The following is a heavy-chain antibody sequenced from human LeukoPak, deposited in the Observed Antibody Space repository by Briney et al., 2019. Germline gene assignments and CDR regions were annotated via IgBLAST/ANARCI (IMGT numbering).Heavy chain of an antibody. CDR2: IYTSGST. Sequence: SETLSLTCTVSGGSISSYYWSWIRQPAGKGLEWIGRIYTSGSTNYNPSLKSRVTMSVDTSKNQFSLKLSSVTAADTGVYYCARDFPAPYYYYYYMDVWGKGTTVTVSS. J-gene: IGHJ6*03. CDR1: GGSISSYY. CDR3: ARDFPAPYYYYYYMDV. V-gene: IGHV4-4*07.